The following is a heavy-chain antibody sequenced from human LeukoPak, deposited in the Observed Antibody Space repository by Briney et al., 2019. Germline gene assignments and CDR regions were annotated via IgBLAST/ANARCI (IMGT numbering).Heavy chain of an antibody. CDR3: ARAFLGGDY. CDR2: ISDTSYTI. J-gene: IGHJ4*02. D-gene: IGHD3-3*02. CDR1: GFTFSTYR. V-gene: IGHV3-48*02. Sequence: GGSLRLSCVASGFTFSTYRMTWVRQAPGKGLEWVSYISDTSYTIYYADSVKGRFTISRDNAKNSLYLQMNRLRDEDTAVYYCARAFLGGDYWGQGTLVTVSS.